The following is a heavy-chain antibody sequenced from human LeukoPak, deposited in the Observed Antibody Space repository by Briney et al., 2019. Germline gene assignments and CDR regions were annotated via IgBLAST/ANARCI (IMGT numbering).Heavy chain of an antibody. V-gene: IGHV3-30*02. CDR3: AKDRDVVVPAAIEP. Sequence: GGSLRLSCAASGFTFSSYGMHWVRQAPGKGLEWVAFIRYDGSNKYYADSVKGRFTISRDNSKNTLYLQMNSLRAEDTAVYYCAKDRDVVVPAAIEPWGQGTLVTVS. CDR1: GFTFSSYG. J-gene: IGHJ5*02. D-gene: IGHD2-2*01. CDR2: IRYDGSNK.